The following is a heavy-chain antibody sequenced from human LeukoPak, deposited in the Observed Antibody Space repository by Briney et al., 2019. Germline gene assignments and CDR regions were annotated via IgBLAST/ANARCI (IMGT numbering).Heavy chain of an antibody. Sequence: PSETLSLTCTVSGGSISSGGYYWSWIRQHPEKGLEWIGYIYYSGSTYYNPSLKSRVTISVDTSKNQFSLKLSSVTAADTAVYYCARGSGIAAAGVDYWGQGTLVTVSS. CDR2: IYYSGST. D-gene: IGHD6-13*01. J-gene: IGHJ4*02. CDR3: ARGSGIAAAGVDY. V-gene: IGHV4-31*03. CDR1: GGSISSGGYY.